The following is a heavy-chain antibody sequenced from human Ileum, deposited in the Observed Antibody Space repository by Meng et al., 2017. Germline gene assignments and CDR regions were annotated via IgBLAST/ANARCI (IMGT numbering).Heavy chain of an antibody. CDR3: ARVYYDSSGLNWFDS. Sequence: VELYEAGGFLVKTSHILSLTCTVSGGSVSDGDDYWSWVGQHPGKRLECIGHMYSSGNGYYNPSLKSPVCMSVDAYKKQFSVGLSSVTAADTAIYYCARVYYDSSGLNWFDSWGQGTLVTVSS. CDR1: GGSVSDGDDY. D-gene: IGHD3-22*01. V-gene: IGHV4-31*01. J-gene: IGHJ5*01. CDR2: MYSSGNG.